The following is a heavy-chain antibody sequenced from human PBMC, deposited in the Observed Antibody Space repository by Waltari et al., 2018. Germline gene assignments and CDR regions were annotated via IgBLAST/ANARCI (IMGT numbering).Heavy chain of an antibody. D-gene: IGHD6-19*01. CDR1: GGSISSYF. J-gene: IGHJ4*02. CDR3: AGNGVDASGWFDY. Sequence: QVQLQESGPRLVKPSETLSLTCTVSGGSISSYFWSWIRQPAGKGLEWIGRIYTSGITRYKPALKSRVTMSVDTAKNHFSLKLSSVTAADTALYYCAGNGVDASGWFDYWGQGTLVTVSS. V-gene: IGHV4-4*07. CDR2: IYTSGIT.